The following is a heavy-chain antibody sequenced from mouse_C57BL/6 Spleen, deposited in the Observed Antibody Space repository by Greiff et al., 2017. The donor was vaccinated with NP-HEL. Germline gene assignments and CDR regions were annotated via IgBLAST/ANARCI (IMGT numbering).Heavy chain of an antibody. CDR3: ARGDYGSREGYYFDY. Sequence: QVQLQQPGAELVKPGASVKMSCKASGYTFTSYWITWVKQRPGQGLEWIGDIYPGSGSTNYNEKFKSKATLTVDTSSSTAYMQLSSLTSEDSAVYYCARGDYGSREGYYFDYWGKGTTLTVSS. V-gene: IGHV1-55*01. J-gene: IGHJ2*01. CDR2: IYPGSGST. CDR1: GYTFTSYW. D-gene: IGHD1-1*01.